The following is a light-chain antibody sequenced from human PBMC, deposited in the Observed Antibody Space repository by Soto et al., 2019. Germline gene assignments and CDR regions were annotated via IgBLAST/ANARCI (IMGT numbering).Light chain of an antibody. CDR3: SSYTSTYIWV. CDR1: SSDIGSHNF. Sequence: QSALTQPASVSGSPGQSITISCTGTSSDIGSHNFVSWHQQHPGKAPKFIIYGASNRPSGVSNRFSGSKFGNSASLTISGLQADDEADYYCSSYTSTYIWVFGGGTKVTVL. V-gene: IGLV2-14*01. J-gene: IGLJ3*02. CDR2: GAS.